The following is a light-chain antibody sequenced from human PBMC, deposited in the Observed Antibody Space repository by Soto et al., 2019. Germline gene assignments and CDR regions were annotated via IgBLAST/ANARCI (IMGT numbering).Light chain of an antibody. V-gene: IGLV2-23*01. CDR2: EGT. J-gene: IGLJ1*01. CDR1: SGDVGRYNL. Sequence: QSALTQPASVSGSPGQSITISCTGTSGDVGRYNLVSWYQHYPGKAPQLMIYEGTKRPSGLSNRFSGSKSGNTASLTISGLQDDEEPDHSCFSYEGSTTYVVGPGTKVT. CDR3: FSYEGSTTYV.